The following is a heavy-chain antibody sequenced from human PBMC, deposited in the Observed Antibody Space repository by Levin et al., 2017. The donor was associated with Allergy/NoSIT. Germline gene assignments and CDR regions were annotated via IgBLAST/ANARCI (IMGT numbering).Heavy chain of an antibody. Sequence: GGSLRLSCAVSGFTISEYAMAWVRQAPGKGLEWVSVITGGGFNTYYGDSVKGRFTVSRDDSKDTLYLDLNSLRAEDTAVYYCAKKQGGTSGFSFDLWGQGTMVTVSS. CDR3: AKKQGGTSGFSFDL. CDR1: GFTISEYA. V-gene: IGHV3-23*01. D-gene: IGHD1-1*01. J-gene: IGHJ3*01. CDR2: ITGGGFNT.